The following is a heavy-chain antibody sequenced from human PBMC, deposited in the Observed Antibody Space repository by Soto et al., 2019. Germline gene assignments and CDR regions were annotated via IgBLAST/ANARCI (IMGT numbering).Heavy chain of an antibody. Sequence: PSETLSLTCTVSGGSISSGGYYWSWIRQHPGKGLEWIGYIYYSGSTYYNPSLKSRVTISVDTSKNQFSLKLSSVTAADTAVYYCARATYSGSYYLVNWGQGTLVTVSS. D-gene: IGHD1-26*01. CDR2: IYYSGST. V-gene: IGHV4-31*03. CDR3: ARATYSGSYYLVN. J-gene: IGHJ4*02. CDR1: GGSISSGGYY.